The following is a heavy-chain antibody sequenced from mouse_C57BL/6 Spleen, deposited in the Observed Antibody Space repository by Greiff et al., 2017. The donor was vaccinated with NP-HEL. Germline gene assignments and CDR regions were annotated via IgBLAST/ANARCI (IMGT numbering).Heavy chain of an antibody. Sequence: QVQLKQSGAELAKPGASVKLSCKASGYTFTSYWTHWVKQRPGQGLEWIGYINPSSGYTKYNQKFKDKATLTADKSSSTAYMQLSSLTYEDSAVYYCARSTMITRYFDVWGTGTTVTVSS. CDR1: GYTFTSYW. CDR3: ARSTMITRYFDV. CDR2: INPSSGYT. D-gene: IGHD2-4*01. V-gene: IGHV1-7*01. J-gene: IGHJ1*03.